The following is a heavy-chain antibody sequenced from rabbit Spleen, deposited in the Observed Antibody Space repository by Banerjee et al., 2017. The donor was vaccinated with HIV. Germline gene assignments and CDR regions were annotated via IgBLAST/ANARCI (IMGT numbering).Heavy chain of an antibody. D-gene: IGHD1-1*01. Sequence: VESGGGLVQPGESLTVSCKASGFDFSSSYYMCWVRQAPGKGLELIACIDTSSVNTADATWAKGRFTVSKTSSTTATLQMTSLTVADTATYFCARDTATSFSTYGMDLWGQGTLVTVS. CDR3: ARDTATSFSTYGMDL. V-gene: IGHV1S40*01. CDR2: IDTSSVNT. J-gene: IGHJ6*01. CDR1: GFDFSSSYY.